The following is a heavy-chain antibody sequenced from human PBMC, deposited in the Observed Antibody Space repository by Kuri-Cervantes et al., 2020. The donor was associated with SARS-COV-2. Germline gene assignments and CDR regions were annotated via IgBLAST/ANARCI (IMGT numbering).Heavy chain of an antibody. CDR2: INPSGGRT. CDR1: GYSFTSYY. J-gene: IGHJ5*02. V-gene: IGHV1-46*01. D-gene: IGHD3-10*01. Sequence: VNESCMASGYSFTSYYLHWVRQAPGQGLEWMGIINPSGGRTSYAQKFQGRVTMTRDTSMSTGYRELNSLRTDDTAVYYCARGGEDAVQETRNWFEPWGPGTQVTVSS. CDR3: ARGGEDAVQETRNWFEP.